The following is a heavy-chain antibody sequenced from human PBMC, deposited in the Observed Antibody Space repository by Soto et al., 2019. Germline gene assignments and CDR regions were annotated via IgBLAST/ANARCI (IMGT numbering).Heavy chain of an antibody. CDR2: INHTGST. CDR3: ATSYGNAWYNY. CDR1: GGSFSGYY. Sequence: PSETLSLTCAVYGGSFSGYYWSWIRQPPGKGLEWIGYINHTGSTNYNPSLKSRLTISVDRSKNQFTLQLTSVTVADTAVYYCATSYGNAWYNYWGQGNQVTVSS. J-gene: IGHJ4*02. D-gene: IGHD6-13*01. V-gene: IGHV4-34*01.